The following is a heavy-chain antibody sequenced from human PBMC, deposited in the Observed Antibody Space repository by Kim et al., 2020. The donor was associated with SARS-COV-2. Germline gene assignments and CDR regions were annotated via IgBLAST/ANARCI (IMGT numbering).Heavy chain of an antibody. Sequence: SETLSLTWTVSGGSISSGGYYWSWIRQHPGKGLEWIGYIYYSGSTYYNPSLKSRVTISVDTSKNQFSLKLSSVTAADTAVYYCARGQGLITMIVVVVGAFDYWGQGTLVTVSS. D-gene: IGHD3-22*01. CDR3: ARGQGLITMIVVVVGAFDY. CDR2: IYYSGST. CDR1: GGSISSGGYY. J-gene: IGHJ4*02. V-gene: IGHV4-31*02.